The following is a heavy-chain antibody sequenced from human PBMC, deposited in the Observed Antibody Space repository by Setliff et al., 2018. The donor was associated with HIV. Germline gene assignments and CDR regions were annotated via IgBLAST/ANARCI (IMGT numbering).Heavy chain of an antibody. CDR3: ARVRLRVPPSIFDY. J-gene: IGHJ4*02. CDR1: GGSSSFYY. V-gene: IGHV4-34*01. CDR2: LSPSGTT. D-gene: IGHD2-2*01. Sequence: PSETLSLTCAGYGGSSSFYYTNWIRQPPGKGLEWIGELSPSGTTRSNPTLKSRVTISTDTSKNQFSLRLNSVTAADTAVYYCARVRLRVPPSIFDYWGQGALVTVSS.